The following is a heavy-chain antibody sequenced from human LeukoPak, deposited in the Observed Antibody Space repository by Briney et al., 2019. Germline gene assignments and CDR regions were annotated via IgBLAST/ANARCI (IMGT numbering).Heavy chain of an antibody. J-gene: IGHJ5*01. CDR1: GGSISSYY. CDR2: IYYSGST. CDR3: ARGRDGTGYSLDWFDS. Sequence: SETLSLTCTVSGGSISSYYWSWIRQPPGKGLEWIGYIYYSGSTNYNPSLKSRVTISVDTSKNQFSLKLSSVTAADTAVYYCARGRDGTGYSLDWFDSWGQGTLVTVSS. V-gene: IGHV4-59*12. D-gene: IGHD3-22*01.